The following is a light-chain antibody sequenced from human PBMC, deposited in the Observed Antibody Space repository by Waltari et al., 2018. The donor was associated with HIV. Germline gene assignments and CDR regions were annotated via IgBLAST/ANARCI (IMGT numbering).Light chain of an antibody. CDR2: AAS. J-gene: IGKJ4*01. Sequence: IVTTQTPATLSVSPGERATLSCRASQSVSNKLAWYQQKPGQAPRLLMYAASTRVTGIPARFSGSGSGTDFTLTISSLQSGDFAIYYCQQYNNWLTFGGGTKVEIK. CDR3: QQYNNWLT. V-gene: IGKV3-15*01. CDR1: QSVSNK.